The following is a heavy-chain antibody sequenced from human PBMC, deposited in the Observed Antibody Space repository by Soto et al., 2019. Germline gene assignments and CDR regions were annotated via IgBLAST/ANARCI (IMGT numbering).Heavy chain of an antibody. J-gene: IGHJ4*02. Sequence: WASVKVSCKASGGTFSSYAISWVRQAPGQGLEWMGGIIPIFGTANYAQKFQGRVTITADESTSTAYMELSSLRSEDTAVYYCARLHGRCSSTSCYGEGFDYWGQGTLVTVSS. CDR2: IIPIFGTA. D-gene: IGHD2-2*01. CDR1: GGTFSSYA. V-gene: IGHV1-69*13. CDR3: ARLHGRCSSTSCYGEGFDY.